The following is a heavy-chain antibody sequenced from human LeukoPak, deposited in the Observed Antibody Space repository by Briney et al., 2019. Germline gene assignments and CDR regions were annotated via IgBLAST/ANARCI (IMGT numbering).Heavy chain of an antibody. V-gene: IGHV4-34*01. CDR2: INHSGST. J-gene: IGHJ4*02. D-gene: IGHD3-10*01. CDR1: SGSFSGYY. CDR3: ARGYGSGSYYVL. Sequence: PSETLSLTCAVYSGSFSGYYWSWVRQPPGKGLEWIGEINHSGSTNYNPSLKSRVTMSVDTSKNQFSLKVRSVTAADTAVYYCARGYGSGSYYVLWGQGTLVTVSS.